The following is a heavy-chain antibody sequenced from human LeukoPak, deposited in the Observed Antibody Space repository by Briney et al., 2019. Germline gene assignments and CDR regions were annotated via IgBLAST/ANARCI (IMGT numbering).Heavy chain of an antibody. CDR2: ISGNDDGT. CDR1: GFTFSTCG. CDR3: ARERPTAGFDY. V-gene: IGHV3-23*01. Sequence: PGGSLRLSCTASGFTFSTCGMTWVRQAPGKGLEWVSSISGNDDGTYYADSVKGRFTISRDNSKNTLYLQMNSLRAEDTAVYYCARERPTAGFDYWGQGTLVTVSS. J-gene: IGHJ4*02.